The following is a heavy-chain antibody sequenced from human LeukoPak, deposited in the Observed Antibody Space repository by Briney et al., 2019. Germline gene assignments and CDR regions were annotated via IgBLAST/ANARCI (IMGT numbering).Heavy chain of an antibody. Sequence: SSETLSLTCAVSGGSISSSNWWNWVRQPPGKGLEGIGEIYHNGNTNYNPSLKSRLTMSLDKSKNQFSLKLTSVTAADTAVYYCATYDILTTYGGGTTYWGQGTLVTVSS. CDR3: ATYDILTTYGGGTTY. V-gene: IGHV4-4*02. CDR1: GGSISSSNW. J-gene: IGHJ4*02. D-gene: IGHD3-22*01. CDR2: IYHNGNT.